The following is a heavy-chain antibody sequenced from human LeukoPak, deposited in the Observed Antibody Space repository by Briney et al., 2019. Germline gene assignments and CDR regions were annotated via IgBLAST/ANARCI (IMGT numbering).Heavy chain of an antibody. V-gene: IGHV3-11*01. CDR2: ISSSGSTI. CDR3: ASPFCTSCYPDAFDI. CDR1: GFTFSDYY. D-gene: IGHD2-2*01. J-gene: IGHJ3*02. Sequence: PGGSLRLSCAASGFTFSDYYMSWIRQAPGKGLEWVSYISSSGSTIYYADSVKGRFTISRDNAKNSLYLQMNSLRAEDTAVYYCASPFCTSCYPDAFDIWGQGTMATVSS.